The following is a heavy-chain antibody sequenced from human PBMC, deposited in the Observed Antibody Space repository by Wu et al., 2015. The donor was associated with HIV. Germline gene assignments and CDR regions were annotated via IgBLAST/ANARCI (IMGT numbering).Heavy chain of an antibody. J-gene: IGHJ5*02. Sequence: QVQLVQSGAAVKKPGSSVKVSCKAFGGTFSSSAISWVRQAPGQGLEWMGGIIPVLGTTNYAQKFQDRVTITADASTSTAYMALSGLTSEDTAMYYCARDRIMDNWFDPWGLGTLVIVSS. CDR3: ARDRIMDNWFDP. CDR2: IIPVLGTT. CDR1: GGTFSSSA. V-gene: IGHV1-69*11.